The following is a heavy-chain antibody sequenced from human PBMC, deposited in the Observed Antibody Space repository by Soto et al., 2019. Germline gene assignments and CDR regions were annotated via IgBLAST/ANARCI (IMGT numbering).Heavy chain of an antibody. CDR1: GFTFSSYG. CDR3: ARGGERYGYNPLFDY. Sequence: GGSLRLSCAASGFTFSSYGMHWVRQAPGKGLEWVAVIWYDGSNKYYADSVKGRFTIARDNSKNTLYLQMNSLRAEDTAVYYCARGGERYGYNPLFDYWGQGTLVTVSS. D-gene: IGHD5-12*01. V-gene: IGHV3-33*01. CDR2: IWYDGSNK. J-gene: IGHJ4*02.